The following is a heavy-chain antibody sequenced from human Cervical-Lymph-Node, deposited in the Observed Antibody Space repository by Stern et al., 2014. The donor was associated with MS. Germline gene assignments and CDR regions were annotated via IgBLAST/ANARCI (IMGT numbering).Heavy chain of an antibody. J-gene: IGHJ4*02. Sequence: QVQLVQSGAEVKKPGASVKVSCKVSGYTLTALSMHWVRQAPAKGLEWVGGFDPEDGETIYAQKFQGRVTMTEDTSTDTAYMELSSLRSEDTAVYYCATPLTRYDSSGFDYWGQGTLVTVSS. CDR1: GYTLTALS. CDR3: ATPLTRYDSSGFDY. D-gene: IGHD3-22*01. CDR2: FDPEDGET. V-gene: IGHV1-24*01.